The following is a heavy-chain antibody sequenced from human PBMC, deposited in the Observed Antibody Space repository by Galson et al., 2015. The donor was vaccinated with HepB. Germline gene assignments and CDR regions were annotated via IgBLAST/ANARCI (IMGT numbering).Heavy chain of an antibody. D-gene: IGHD5-18*01. V-gene: IGHV3-30-3*01. Sequence: SLRLSCAASGFTFSSYAMSWVRQAPGKGLEWVAVISYDGSNKYYADSVKGRFTISRDNSKNTLYLQMNSLRAEDTAVYYCARVSRIQLWSIGYWGQGTLVTVSS. CDR3: ARVSRIQLWSIGY. CDR2: ISYDGSNK. CDR1: GFTFSSYA. J-gene: IGHJ4*02.